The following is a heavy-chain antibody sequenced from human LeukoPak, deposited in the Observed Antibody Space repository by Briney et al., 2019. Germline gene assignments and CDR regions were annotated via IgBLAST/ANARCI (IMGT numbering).Heavy chain of an antibody. V-gene: IGHV3-11*04. D-gene: IGHD4-11*01. Sequence: GGSLRLSCAASGFTFSDYYMSWIRQAPGKGLEWVSYISSSGSTIYYADSVKGRFTISRDNAKNSLYLQINTLRAEDTAVYYCANGSPYSLLDYWGQGTLVTVSS. CDR1: GFTFSDYY. CDR2: ISSSGSTI. J-gene: IGHJ4*02. CDR3: ANGSPYSLLDY.